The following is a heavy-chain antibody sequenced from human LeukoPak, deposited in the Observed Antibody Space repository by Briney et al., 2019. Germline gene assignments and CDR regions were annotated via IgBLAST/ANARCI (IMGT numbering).Heavy chain of an antibody. CDR3: AREYSDYGYYYNMEV. J-gene: IGHJ6*02. D-gene: IGHD5-12*01. V-gene: IGHV3-66*03. CDR1: RFTVSSNY. Sequence: PGGSLRLSCAASRFTVSSNYMSWVRQAPGKGLEWVSIIYSSGSTFYADSVKGRFTISRDNSKNTLYLQMNSLRAEDTAVYYCAREYSDYGYYYNMEVWGQGTTVTVSS. CDR2: IYSSGST.